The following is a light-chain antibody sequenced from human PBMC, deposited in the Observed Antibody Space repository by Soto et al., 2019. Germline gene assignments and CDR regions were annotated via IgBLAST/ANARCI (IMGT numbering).Light chain of an antibody. CDR2: AAS. J-gene: IGKJ5*01. CDR1: QSVSSC. V-gene: IGKV3-11*01. Sequence: EIVLTQSPATLSLSPGERATLSCRASQSVSSCLAWYQQKPGQAPRLLIYAASNRATGIPARFSGSGSGTNFTLTISSLEPEDFAVYYCQQRSSSITFGQGTRLEIK. CDR3: QQRSSSIT.